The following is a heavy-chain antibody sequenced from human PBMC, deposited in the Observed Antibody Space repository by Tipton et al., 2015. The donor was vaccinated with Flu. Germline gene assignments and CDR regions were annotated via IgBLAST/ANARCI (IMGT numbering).Heavy chain of an antibody. Sequence: RSLRLSCAASGFGFSQYAIHWVRQAPGKGLEWAAVISYDGTKKFYADSVRGRVTISRDNSKNMLYLQIKSLRVNDTGVYYCVRVASDGFLEGWGQGTLVTVSS. CDR3: VRVASDGFLEG. D-gene: IGHD3-3*01. CDR1: GFGFSQYA. J-gene: IGHJ4*02. CDR2: ISYDGTKK. V-gene: IGHV3-30-3*01.